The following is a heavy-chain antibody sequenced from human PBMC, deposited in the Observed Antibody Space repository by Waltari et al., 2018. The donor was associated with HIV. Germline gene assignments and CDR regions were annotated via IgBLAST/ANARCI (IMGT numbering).Heavy chain of an antibody. V-gene: IGHV3-48*02. Sequence: EVQLVESGGGLVQPGGSLRLSCAASGFPFSSYSMHWVRQAPGKGLEWVSYISSSSSTIYYADSVKGRFTISRDNAKNSLYLQMNSLRDEDTAVYYCARDRTAVATSAPRGFDPWGQGTLVTVSS. CDR1: GFPFSSYS. CDR2: ISSSSSTI. D-gene: IGHD6-19*01. J-gene: IGHJ5*02. CDR3: ARDRTAVATSAPRGFDP.